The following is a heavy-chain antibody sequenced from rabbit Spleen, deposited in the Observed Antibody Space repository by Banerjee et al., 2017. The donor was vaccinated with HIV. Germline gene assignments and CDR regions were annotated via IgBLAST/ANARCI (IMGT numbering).Heavy chain of an antibody. J-gene: IGHJ4*01. D-gene: IGHD8-1*01. CDR2: IYTAKGGAT. Sequence: QEQLVESGGDLVQPEGSLTLTCTASGFSFSSSYYMCWVRQAPGKGLEWIACIYTAKGGATYYARWTKGRFTISKTSSTTVTLDVTSLTAADTATYFCARDAGSYDYIDVYFNLWGQGTLVTVS. V-gene: IGHV1S45*01. CDR3: ARDAGSYDYIDVYFNL. CDR1: GFSFSSSYY.